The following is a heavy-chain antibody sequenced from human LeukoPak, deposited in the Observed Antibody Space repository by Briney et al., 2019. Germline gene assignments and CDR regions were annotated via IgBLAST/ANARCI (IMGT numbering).Heavy chain of an antibody. D-gene: IGHD1-26*01. CDR2: IYTSGST. J-gene: IGHJ4*02. CDR1: GGSISSGSYY. V-gene: IGHV4-61*02. CDR3: ARVWAADY. Sequence: PSQTLSLTCTVSGGSISSGSYYWSWIRQPAGKGLEWIGRIYTSGSTYYNPSLKSRVTISVDTSKNQFSLKLSSVTAADTAVYYCARVWAADYWGQGTLVTVSS.